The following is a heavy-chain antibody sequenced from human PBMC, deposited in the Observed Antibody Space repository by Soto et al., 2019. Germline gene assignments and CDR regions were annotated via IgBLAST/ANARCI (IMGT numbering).Heavy chain of an antibody. Sequence: GASVKVSCKASGYTFTSYGINWVRQAPGQGLEWMGWISAYNGNTNYAQKLQGRVTMTTDTSTSTAYMELRSLRSDDTAVYYCARDGSVAAKAGDWFDPWGQGTPVTVSS. V-gene: IGHV1-18*01. CDR1: GYTFTSYG. D-gene: IGHD2-15*01. CDR3: ARDGSVAAKAGDWFDP. CDR2: ISAYNGNT. J-gene: IGHJ5*02.